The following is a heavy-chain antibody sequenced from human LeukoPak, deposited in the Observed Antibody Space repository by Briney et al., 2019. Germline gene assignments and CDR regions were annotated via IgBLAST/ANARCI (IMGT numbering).Heavy chain of an antibody. CDR2: ITSGGGSI. D-gene: IGHD1-1*01. CDR3: AKSLFTSATGTGRAFHI. CDR1: GFTFSDYS. J-gene: IGHJ3*02. V-gene: IGHV3-11*04. Sequence: GGSLRLSCTASGFTFSDYSLSWIRQSPGKGLEWISYITSGGGSIFYADFVEGRFTISRDNAENSLYLQLNSLRAEDTAVYYCAKSLFTSATGTGRAFHIWGQGTMVTVSS.